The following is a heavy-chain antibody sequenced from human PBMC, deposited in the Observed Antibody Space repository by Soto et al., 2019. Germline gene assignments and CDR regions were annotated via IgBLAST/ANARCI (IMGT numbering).Heavy chain of an antibody. V-gene: IGHV1-2*02. CDR2: INPNSGGT. J-gene: IGHJ3*02. D-gene: IGHD7-27*01. CDR3: ARALPVTPSGDDAFDI. Sequence: GASVKVSCKASGYTFTGYYMHWVRQAPGQGLEWMGWINPNSGGTNYAQKFQGRVTMIRDTSISTAYMELSRLRSDDTAVYYCARALPVTPSGDDAFDIWGQGTMVTVSS. CDR1: GYTFTGYY.